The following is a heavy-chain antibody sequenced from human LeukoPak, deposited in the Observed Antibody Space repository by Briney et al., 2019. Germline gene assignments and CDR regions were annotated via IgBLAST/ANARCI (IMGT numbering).Heavy chain of an antibody. CDR3: ARQNDFRLDY. CDR2: IYPGDSDT. Sequence: RGESLKISCKGSGYTFSSYWIGWVRQVPGKGLEWMGIIYPGDSDTRYSPSLQGQVTISVDTSIGTAYLQWSSLKASDTAIYYCARQNDFRLDYWGQGTLVTVSS. D-gene: IGHD3-3*01. CDR1: GYTFSSYW. J-gene: IGHJ4*02. V-gene: IGHV5-51*01.